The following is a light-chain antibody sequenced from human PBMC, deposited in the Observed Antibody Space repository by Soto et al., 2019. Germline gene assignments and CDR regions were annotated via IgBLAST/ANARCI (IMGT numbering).Light chain of an antibody. V-gene: IGKV1-12*01. CDR3: QQSNSFPRT. CDR2: AAS. CDR1: QAVSTW. Sequence: DIQMTQSPSFVSASVGDRVTITCRASQAVSTWLAWYQQKPGDALKLLIYAASTLQSGVPSRFSGSGSGTDFTLTSRNLQPEDFATYYCQQSNSFPRTFGGGTKVEIK. J-gene: IGKJ4*01.